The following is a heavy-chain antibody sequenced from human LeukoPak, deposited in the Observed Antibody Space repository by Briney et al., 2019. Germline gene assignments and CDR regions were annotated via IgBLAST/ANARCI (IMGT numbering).Heavy chain of an antibody. V-gene: IGHV7-4-1*02. CDR2: INTNTGNP. CDR1: GYTFTSYA. D-gene: IGHD5/OR15-5a*01. CDR3: AREISIGCLDY. J-gene: IGHJ4*02. Sequence: ASVKVSCKASGYTFTSYAMNWVRQAPGQGLEWMGWINTNTGNPMYAQGFTRRFVFSLDTSVSTAYLQISSLKAEDTAVYYCAREISIGCLDYWGQGTLVTVSP.